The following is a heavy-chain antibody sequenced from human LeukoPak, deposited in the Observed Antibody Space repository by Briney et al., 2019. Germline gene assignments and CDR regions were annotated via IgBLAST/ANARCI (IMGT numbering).Heavy chain of an antibody. CDR1: GFTFSSYG. V-gene: IGHV3-30*18. J-gene: IGHJ4*02. CDR2: ISYDGSNK. CDR3: AKDCSVGSSTSCYEG. Sequence: GGSLRLSCAASGFTFSSYGMHWVRQAPGKGLEWVAVISYDGSNKYYADSVKGRFTISRDNSKNTLYLQMNSLRAEDTAVYYCAKDCSVGSSTSCYEGWGQGTLVTVSS. D-gene: IGHD2-2*01.